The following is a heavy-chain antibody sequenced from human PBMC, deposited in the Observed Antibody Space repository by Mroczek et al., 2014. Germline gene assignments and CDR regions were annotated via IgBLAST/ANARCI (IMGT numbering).Heavy chain of an antibody. V-gene: IGHV4-39*01. Sequence: QVQLQESGPGLVKPSETLSLTCTVSGGSISSSSYYWGWIRQPPGKGLEWIGSIYYSGSTYYNPSLKSRVTISVDTSKNQFSLKLSSVTAADTAVYYCARLPHYYDSSGYLVDYWGQGTLVTVSS. D-gene: IGHD3-22*01. CDR2: IYYSGST. CDR3: ARLPHYYDSSGYLVDY. J-gene: IGHJ4*02. CDR1: GGSISSSSYY.